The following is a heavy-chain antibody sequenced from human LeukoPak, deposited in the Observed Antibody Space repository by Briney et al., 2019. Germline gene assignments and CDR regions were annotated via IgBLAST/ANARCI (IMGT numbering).Heavy chain of an antibody. D-gene: IGHD3-10*01. CDR2: ISWNRSTI. V-gene: IGHV3-9*01. CDR1: GFTFDDYG. CDR3: AKDRSYGGFDY. Sequence: GRSLRLSCAASGFTFDDYGMHWVRQPPGKGLEWVSGISWNRSTIGYADSVKGRFTISRDNARNSLYLQMNSLRAEDTAFYYCAKDRSYGGFDYWGQGTLVTVSS. J-gene: IGHJ4*02.